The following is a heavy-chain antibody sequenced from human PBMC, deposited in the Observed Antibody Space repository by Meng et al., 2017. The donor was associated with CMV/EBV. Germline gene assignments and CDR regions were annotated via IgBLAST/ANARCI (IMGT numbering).Heavy chain of an antibody. V-gene: IGHV3-7*01. D-gene: IGHD6-19*01. Sequence: GESLKISCAASGFTFSSYWMSWVRQAPGRGLEWVANIKQDGSEKYYVDSAKGRFTISRDNAKNSLYLQMNSLRAEDTAVYYCARDGQWLGSVYWGQGTLVTVSS. CDR3: ARDGQWLGSVY. CDR2: IKQDGSEK. CDR1: GFTFSSYW. J-gene: IGHJ4*02.